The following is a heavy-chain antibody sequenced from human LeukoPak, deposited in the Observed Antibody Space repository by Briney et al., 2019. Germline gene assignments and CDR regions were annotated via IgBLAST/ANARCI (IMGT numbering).Heavy chain of an antibody. V-gene: IGHV3-15*01. D-gene: IGHD3-22*01. CDR2: VKSRADGGAT. CDR3: VRDYYDKNGYYYQFV. J-gene: IGHJ4*02. CDR1: GFIFSNAW. Sequence: GGSLRLSCAASGFIFSNAWMSWVRQAPGKGLEWVGRVKSRADGGATDYAAPVKGRFTISRDDSKNTLYLQMNSLTAEDTAVYYCVRDYYDKNGYYYQFVWGQGTLVTVSS.